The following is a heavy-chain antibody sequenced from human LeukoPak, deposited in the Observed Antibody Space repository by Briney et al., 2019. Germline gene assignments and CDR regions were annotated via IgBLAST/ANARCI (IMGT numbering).Heavy chain of an antibody. CDR1: GFTFSRYW. D-gene: IGHD3-22*01. Sequence: GGSLRLSCAASGFTFSRYWMHWVRQAPGKGLVWVSRIKSDGSTNYADSVKGRFTISRDNAKNTVSLQMNSLKSENTGVYYCARAPCEIGGYYPEYLRHWGQGTLVTVSS. CDR2: IKSDGST. CDR3: ARAPCEIGGYYPEYLRH. V-gene: IGHV3-74*01. J-gene: IGHJ1*01.